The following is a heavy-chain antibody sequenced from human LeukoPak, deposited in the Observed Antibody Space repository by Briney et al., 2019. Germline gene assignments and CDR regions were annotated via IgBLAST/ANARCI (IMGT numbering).Heavy chain of an antibody. J-gene: IGHJ5*02. CDR3: ARYGPGNIVVVPAAIPDWFDP. CDR1: GGSISSGGYH. D-gene: IGHD2-2*02. Sequence: SQTLSLTCTVSGGSISSGGYHWSWIRQPPGKGLEWIGYIYHSGSTYYNPSLKSRVTISVDRSKNQFSLKLSSVTAADTAVYYCARYGPGNIVVVPAAIPDWFDPWGQGTLVTVSS. V-gene: IGHV4-30-2*01. CDR2: IYHSGST.